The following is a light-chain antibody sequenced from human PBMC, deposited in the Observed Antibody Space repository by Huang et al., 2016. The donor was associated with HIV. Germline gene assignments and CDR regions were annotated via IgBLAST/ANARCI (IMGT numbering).Light chain of an antibody. Sequence: DFQMTQSPPSLSASVGDRVTITCRASQSIYSSLNWYQQKPGIAPKLLIYASSTLQSGVPSRFSGSGSGTDFTLTISSLQPEDFATYYCQQSSSTPYTFGLGTKLDIK. CDR2: ASS. J-gene: IGKJ2*01. V-gene: IGKV1-39*01. CDR1: QSIYSS. CDR3: QQSSSTPYT.